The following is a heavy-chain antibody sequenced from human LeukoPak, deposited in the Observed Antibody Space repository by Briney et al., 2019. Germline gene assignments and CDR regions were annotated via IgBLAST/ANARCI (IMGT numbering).Heavy chain of an antibody. D-gene: IGHD3/OR15-3a*01. J-gene: IGHJ6*02. V-gene: IGHV3-7*02. CDR1: GFTFGSYW. Sequence: GGSLRLSCAASGFTFGSYWMSWVRQAPGKGLEWVANIKKDGSEKHYVDSVKGRFAISRDNAKTSVHLQMNSLRVEDTAVYYCARGTESLYYYGMDVWGQGTTVTVSS. CDR3: ARGTESLYYYGMDV. CDR2: IKKDGSEK.